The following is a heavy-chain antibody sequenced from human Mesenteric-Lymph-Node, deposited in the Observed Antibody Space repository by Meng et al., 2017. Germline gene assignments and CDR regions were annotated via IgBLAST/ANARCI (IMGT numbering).Heavy chain of an antibody. Sequence: QAQLVQSGAEGKKPGASVKVSCKASGYTFIDYYMHWVRQAPGQGLEWMGRINPNSGGADYAQKFQGRVTMTRDKSISTAYMELTRLRSDDTAVYYCAREQQWLVQDFDSWGQGTLVTVSS. CDR1: GYTFIDYY. CDR3: AREQQWLVQDFDS. CDR2: INPNSGGA. J-gene: IGHJ4*02. D-gene: IGHD6-19*01. V-gene: IGHV1-2*06.